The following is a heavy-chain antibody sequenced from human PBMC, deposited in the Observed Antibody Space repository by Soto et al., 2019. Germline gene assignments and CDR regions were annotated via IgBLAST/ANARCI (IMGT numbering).Heavy chain of an antibody. CDR1: GFAFSMYA. V-gene: IGHV3-30-3*01. D-gene: IGHD3-10*01. J-gene: IGHJ4*02. Sequence: QVLLVEAGGGVVQPGRSLRLSCAGSGFAFSMYAIHWVRQAPGKGLEWVAVMSHDGSNRYYADAVKGRFTISRDNSKSTVYLEMNSPRAEDTAVYFCDRSSGVPTPDFDYWGQGTLVTVSS. CDR3: DRSSGVPTPDFDY. CDR2: MSHDGSNR.